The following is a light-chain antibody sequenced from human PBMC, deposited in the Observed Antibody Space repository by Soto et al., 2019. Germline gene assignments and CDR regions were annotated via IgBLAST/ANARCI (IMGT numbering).Light chain of an antibody. J-gene: IGKJ1*01. V-gene: IGKV3-15*01. CDR2: GAS. Sequence: EVVMTQSPATLSVSPGEGATLSCRASQSVSTNVAWYQQKAGQAPRLLIYGASTRATGVPARFSGSGSGTEFTLNISSLQSEDFAVYYCQQNNHWWTFGQGTKVEIK. CDR1: QSVSTN. CDR3: QQNNHWWT.